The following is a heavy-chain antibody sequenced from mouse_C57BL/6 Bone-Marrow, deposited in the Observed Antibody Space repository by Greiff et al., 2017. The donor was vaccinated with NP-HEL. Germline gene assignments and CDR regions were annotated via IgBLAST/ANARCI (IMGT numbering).Heavy chain of an antibody. Sequence: QVQLQQPGAELVRPGSSVKLSCKASGYTFTSYWMPWVKQRPIQGLEWIGTIDPSDSETHYNQKFKDKATLTVDNSSSTAYMQLSSLTSEDSAVYYCARSGTVVAMRYYFDYWGQGTTLTVSS. D-gene: IGHD1-1*01. CDR2: IDPSDSET. V-gene: IGHV1-52*01. CDR1: GYTFTSYW. J-gene: IGHJ2*01. CDR3: ARSGTVVAMRYYFDY.